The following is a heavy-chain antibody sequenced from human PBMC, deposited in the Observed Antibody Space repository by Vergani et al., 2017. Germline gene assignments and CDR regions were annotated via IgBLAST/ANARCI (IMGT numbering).Heavy chain of an antibody. V-gene: IGHV1-46*03. CDR1: GYNFSNYY. CDR2: INPSGGHT. J-gene: IGHJ4*02. Sequence: QVQVVQSGAEVKKSGASVKVSCKTSGYNFSNYYMHLVRQAPGEGLELMGIINPSGGHTNYAQKVQGRVTMTRDTSTSTVYMELSSLRSEDTAIYYCARGDYGILTGYRYWGQGTLVTVSA. D-gene: IGHD3-9*01. CDR3: ARGDYGILTGYRY.